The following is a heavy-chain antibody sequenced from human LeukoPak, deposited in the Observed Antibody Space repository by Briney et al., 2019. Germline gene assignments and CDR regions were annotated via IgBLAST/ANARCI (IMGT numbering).Heavy chain of an antibody. CDR1: GGSISSSSYY. Sequence: ASETLSPTCTVSGGSISSSSYYWGWIRQPPGKGLEWIGSIYYSGSTYYNPSLKSRVTISVDTSKNQFSLKLSSVTAADTAVYYCARDLSDHRFDPWGQGTLVTVSS. CDR2: IYYSGST. CDR3: ARDLSDHRFDP. J-gene: IGHJ5*02. V-gene: IGHV4-39*07.